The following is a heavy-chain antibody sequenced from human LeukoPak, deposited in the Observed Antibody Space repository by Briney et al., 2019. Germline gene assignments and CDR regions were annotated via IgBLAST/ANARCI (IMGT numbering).Heavy chain of an antibody. CDR1: GYTFTSYD. J-gene: IGHJ6*02. Sequence: GASVKVSCEASGYTFTSYDINWVRQATGQGLEWMGWMNPNSGNTGYAQKFQGRVTMTRNTSISTAYMELSSLRSEDTAVYYCARVDYYSSGSYLREYYYYGMDVWGQGTTVTVSS. V-gene: IGHV1-8*01. D-gene: IGHD3-10*01. CDR2: MNPNSGNT. CDR3: ARVDYYSSGSYLREYYYYGMDV.